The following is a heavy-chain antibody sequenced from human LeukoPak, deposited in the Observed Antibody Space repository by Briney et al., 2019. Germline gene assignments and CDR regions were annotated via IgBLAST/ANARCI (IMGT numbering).Heavy chain of an antibody. D-gene: IGHD3-9*01. V-gene: IGHV1-3*01. CDR2: INAGNGNT. CDR1: GYTFTSYS. CDR3: AREHDVLSGRGFDM. Sequence: GESLKISCKGSGYTFTSYSIFWVRQAPGQRLEWMGWINAGNGNTKYSQKLQGRVTITRDTSASTAYMELSSLRSEDTAVYYCAREHDVLSGRGFDMWGQGTMVTVSS. J-gene: IGHJ3*02.